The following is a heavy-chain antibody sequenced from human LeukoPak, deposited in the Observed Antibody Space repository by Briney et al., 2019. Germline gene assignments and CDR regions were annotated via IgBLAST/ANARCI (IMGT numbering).Heavy chain of an antibody. CDR2: MYSGGTT. J-gene: IGHJ6*02. CDR1: DGSINGYY. D-gene: IGHD3-10*01. CDR3: ARHTYYYDARSSYPYYYGMDV. V-gene: IGHV4-59*01. Sequence: SETLSLTCTVSDGSINGYYWSWIRQPPGKGLDWIGYMYSGGTTNYSPSLKSRVTISEDTSKNQFSLKLTSVTAADTAVYYCARHTYYYDARSSYPYYYGMDVWGQGTTVTVSS.